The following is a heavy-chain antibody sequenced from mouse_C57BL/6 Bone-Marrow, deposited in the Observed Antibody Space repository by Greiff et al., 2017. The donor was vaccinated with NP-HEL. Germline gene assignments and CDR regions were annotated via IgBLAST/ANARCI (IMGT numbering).Heavy chain of an antibody. Sequence: VKLMESGAELVRPGASVKLSCKASGYTFTDYYINWVKQRPGQGLEWIARIYPGSGNTYYNEKFKGKATLTAEKSSSTAYLQLSSLTSEDSAVYFCARSNKFITTVVATEGYYFDYWGQGTTLTVSS. V-gene: IGHV1-76*01. CDR3: ARSNKFITTVVATEGYYFDY. CDR2: IYPGSGNT. J-gene: IGHJ2*01. D-gene: IGHD1-1*01. CDR1: GYTFTDYY.